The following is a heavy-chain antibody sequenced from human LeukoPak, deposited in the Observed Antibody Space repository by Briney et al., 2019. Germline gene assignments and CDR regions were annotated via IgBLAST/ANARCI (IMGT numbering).Heavy chain of an antibody. CDR3: ARVNPVDSSGYYGAPLYYYYYMDV. Sequence: GASVKVSCKASGYTFTGYYMHWVRQAPGQGLEWMGWINPNSGGTNYAQKFQGRVTMTRDTSISTAYMELSRLRSDDTAVYYCARVNPVDSSGYYGAPLYYYYYMDVWGKGTTVTISS. CDR1: GYTFTGYY. CDR2: INPNSGGT. V-gene: IGHV1-2*02. J-gene: IGHJ6*03. D-gene: IGHD3-22*01.